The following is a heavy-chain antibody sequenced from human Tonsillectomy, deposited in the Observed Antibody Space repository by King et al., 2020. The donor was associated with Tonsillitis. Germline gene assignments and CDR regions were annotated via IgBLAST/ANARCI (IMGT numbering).Heavy chain of an antibody. D-gene: IGHD4-23*01. CDR1: GFTFTSYF. CDR2: INPRDGST. Sequence: QLVQSGAEVKKPGASVKISCKASGFTFTSYFMHWVRQAPGQGLEWMGVINPRDGSTNYAQKFQGRVTMTRDTSTSSVHMELSRLRYDDSAVYYCTSTAPSTMVTAPFGTWGQGTLVTVSS. CDR3: TSTAPSTMVTAPFGT. V-gene: IGHV1-46*03. J-gene: IGHJ5*02.